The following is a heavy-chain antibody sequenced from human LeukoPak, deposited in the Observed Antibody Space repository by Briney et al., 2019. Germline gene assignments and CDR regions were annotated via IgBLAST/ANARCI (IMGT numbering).Heavy chain of an antibody. J-gene: IGHJ5*02. V-gene: IGHV1-18*01. CDR1: GYTFTSYG. CDR2: ISAYNGNT. CDR3: ARDREEYYYGSETNLFDP. D-gene: IGHD3-10*01. Sequence: ASVKVSCKASGYTFTSYGISWVRQAPGQGLEWMGWISAYNGNTNYAQKLQGRVTMTTDTSTSTAYMELRRLRSDDTAVYYCARDREEYYYGSETNLFDPWREGTLVTVSS.